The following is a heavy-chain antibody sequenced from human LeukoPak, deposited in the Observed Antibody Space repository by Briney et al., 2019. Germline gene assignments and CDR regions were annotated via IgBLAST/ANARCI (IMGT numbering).Heavy chain of an antibody. CDR1: GYTFTSYA. V-gene: IGHV7-4-1*02. Sequence: GASVKVSCKASGYTFTSYAMNWVRQAPGQGLEWMGWINTNTGNPTYAQGFTGRFVFSLDTSVSTAYLQISSPKAEDTAVYYCARDEDYGGNVDAFDIWGQGTMVTVSS. CDR3: ARDEDYGGNVDAFDI. J-gene: IGHJ3*02. D-gene: IGHD4-23*01. CDR2: INTNTGNP.